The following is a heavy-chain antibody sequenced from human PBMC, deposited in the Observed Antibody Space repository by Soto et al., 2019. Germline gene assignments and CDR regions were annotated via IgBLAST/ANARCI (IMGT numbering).Heavy chain of an antibody. CDR3: ARGTAVASAGDH. J-gene: IGHJ4*02. Sequence: GESLKISCAASGFTFSSYGMHWVRQAPGKGLEWVSVIYSGGSTYYADSVKGRFTISRDNSKNTLYLQMNSLRAEDTAVYYCARGTAVASAGDHWGQGTLVTVSS. CDR2: IYSGGST. D-gene: IGHD6-19*01. CDR1: GFTFSSYG. V-gene: IGHV3-66*01.